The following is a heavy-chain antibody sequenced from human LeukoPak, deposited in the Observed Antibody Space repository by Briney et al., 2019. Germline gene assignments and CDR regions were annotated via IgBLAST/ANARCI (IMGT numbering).Heavy chain of an antibody. CDR1: GYTFTGYY. D-gene: IGHD3-3*01. V-gene: IGHV1-2*04. Sequence: ASVKVSCKASGYTFTGYYMHWVRQARGQGLEWMGWINPNSGGTNYAQKFQGWVTMTRDTSISTAYMELSRLRSDDTAVYYCARGGPLFPSDFDYWGQGTLVTVSS. CDR2: INPNSGGT. J-gene: IGHJ4*02. CDR3: ARGGPLFPSDFDY.